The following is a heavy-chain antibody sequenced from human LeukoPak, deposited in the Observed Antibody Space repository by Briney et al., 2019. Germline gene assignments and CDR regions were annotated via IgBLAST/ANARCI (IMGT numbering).Heavy chain of an antibody. CDR3: ATNTGPKWEYHY. J-gene: IGHJ4*02. Sequence: ASVKVSCKVSGYTLTELSMHWVRQAPGKGLEWMGGFDPEDGETIYAQKFQGRVTMTEDTSTDTAYMELSSLRSEDTAVYYCATNTGPKWEYHYWGQGTLVTVSS. CDR2: FDPEDGET. CDR1: GYTLTELS. D-gene: IGHD1-26*01. V-gene: IGHV1-24*01.